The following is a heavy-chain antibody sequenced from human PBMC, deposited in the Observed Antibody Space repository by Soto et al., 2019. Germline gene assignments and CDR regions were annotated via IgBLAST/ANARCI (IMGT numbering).Heavy chain of an antibody. V-gene: IGHV1-46*01. CDR3: ARAIVGVPAYYYYGMDV. D-gene: IGHD2-2*01. CDR2: INPSGGST. J-gene: IGHJ6*02. CDR1: GYTFTSYY. Sequence: QVQLVQSGAEVKKPGASVKVSCKASGYTFTSYYMHWGRQAPGQGLEWMGIINPSGGSTSYAQKCQGRETMTRDTSTSTVYMALSSLRSEDTAVYYCARAIVGVPAYYYYGMDVWGQGTTVTVSS.